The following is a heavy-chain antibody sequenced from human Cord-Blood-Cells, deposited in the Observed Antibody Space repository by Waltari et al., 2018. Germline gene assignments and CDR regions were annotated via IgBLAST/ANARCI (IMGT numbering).Heavy chain of an antibody. CDR1: GGNFSSYP. V-gene: IGHV1-69*02. D-gene: IGHD2-2*01. J-gene: IGHJ5*02. CDR3: ARVYCSSTSCYGSWFDP. CDR2: IIHILGIA. Sequence: QVQLVQSGAEVKKPGSSVKVSCKASGGNFSSYPISWVRKAPGQGLVWMGRIIHILGIANYAQKFQGRVTSTADKSTSTAYMELSSLRSEDMAVYYCARVYCSSTSCYGSWFDPWGQGTLVTVSS.